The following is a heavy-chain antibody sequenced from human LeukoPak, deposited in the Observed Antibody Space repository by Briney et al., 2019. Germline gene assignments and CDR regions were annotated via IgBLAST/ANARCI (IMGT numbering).Heavy chain of an antibody. Sequence: GGSLRLSCAASGFTFSNNWMTWVRQAPGKGLEWVASVKKDASEKYYVDSVKGRFTISRDNAKNSLYLQMNSLRVEDTAMYYCARGSNAFAIWGQGTMVTVSS. CDR3: ARGSNAFAI. J-gene: IGHJ3*02. CDR1: GFTFSNNW. CDR2: VKKDASEK. V-gene: IGHV3-7*01.